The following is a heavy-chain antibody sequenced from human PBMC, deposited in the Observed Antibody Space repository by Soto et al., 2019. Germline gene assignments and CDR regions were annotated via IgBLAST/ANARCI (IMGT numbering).Heavy chain of an antibody. CDR1: GFTFSSYA. J-gene: IGHJ5*02. V-gene: IGHV3-30-3*01. CDR2: ISYDGSNK. CDR3: ARDLGWNGYYKFEILSWFDP. Sequence: GGSLRLSCAASGFTFSSYAMHWVRQAPGKGLEWVAVISYDGSNKYYADSVKGRFTISRDNSKNTLYLQMNSLRAEDTAVYYCARDLGWNGYYKFEILSWFDPWGQGTLVTVSS. D-gene: IGHD3-3*01.